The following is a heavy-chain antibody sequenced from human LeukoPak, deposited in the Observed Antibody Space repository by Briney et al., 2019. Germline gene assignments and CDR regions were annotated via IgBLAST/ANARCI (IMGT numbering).Heavy chain of an antibody. J-gene: IGHJ3*02. V-gene: IGHV3-30*02. CDR2: IRYDGSNK. Sequence: PGGSLRLSCAASGFTFSSYGMHWVRQAPGKGLEWVAFIRYDGSNKYYADSVKGRFTISRDNSKNTLYLQMNSLRAEDTAVYYCARSWDSSGYYGLHDAFDIWGQGTMVTVSS. CDR3: ARSWDSSGYYGLHDAFDI. D-gene: IGHD3-22*01. CDR1: GFTFSSYG.